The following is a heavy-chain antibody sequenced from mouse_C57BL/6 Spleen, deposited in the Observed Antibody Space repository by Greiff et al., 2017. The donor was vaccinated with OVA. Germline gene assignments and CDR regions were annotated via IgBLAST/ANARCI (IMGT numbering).Heavy chain of an antibody. Sequence: VHVKQSVAELVRPGASVKLSCTASGFNIKNTYMHWVKQRPEQGLEWIGRIDPANGNTKYAPKFQGKATITADTSSNTAYLQLSSLTSEDTAIYYCASDYGSSKGNWYFDVWGTGTTVTVSS. CDR1: GFNIKNTY. CDR2: IDPANGNT. CDR3: ASDYGSSKGNWYFDV. J-gene: IGHJ1*03. V-gene: IGHV14-3*01. D-gene: IGHD1-1*01.